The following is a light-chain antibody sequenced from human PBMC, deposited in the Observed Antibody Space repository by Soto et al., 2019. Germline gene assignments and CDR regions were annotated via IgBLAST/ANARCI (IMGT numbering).Light chain of an antibody. CDR1: TPNIGTNY. CDR3: AAWDDSLSGFHV. V-gene: IGLV1-47*01. CDR2: RND. Sequence: QSVLTQSPSASGTPGQRVTISCSGSTPNIGTNYVYWYQQLPGTAPKLLIYRNDQRPSGVPDRFSGSKSGTSASLAISGLRSEDEADYFCAAWDDSLSGFHVFGTGTKLTVL. J-gene: IGLJ1*01.